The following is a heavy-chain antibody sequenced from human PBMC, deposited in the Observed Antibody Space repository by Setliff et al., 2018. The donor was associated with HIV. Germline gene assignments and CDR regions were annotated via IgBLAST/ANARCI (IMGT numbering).Heavy chain of an antibody. J-gene: IGHJ4*02. V-gene: IGHV4-34*01. CDR3: ARGYYYDSSGYSNFDY. CDR1: GGSFSGYY. CDR2: INHSGST. Sequence: SETLSLTCAVYGGSFSGYYWSWIRQPPGKGLEWIGEINHSGSTNYNPSLKSRVTISVDTSKNQFSLKLSSVTAADTAVYYCARGYYYDSSGYSNFDYWGQGTLVTVSS. D-gene: IGHD3-22*01.